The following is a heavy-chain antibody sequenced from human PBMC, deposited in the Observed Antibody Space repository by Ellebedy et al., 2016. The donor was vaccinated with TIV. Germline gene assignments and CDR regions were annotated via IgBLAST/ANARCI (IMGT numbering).Heavy chain of an antibody. CDR1: GGSISSYY. CDR2: IYYSGRT. V-gene: IGHV4-59*12. Sequence: GSLRLSCTVSGGSISSYYWSWIRQPPGKGLEWIGYIYYSGRTNYNPSLKSRVTISVDTSKNQFSLKLSSVTAADTAVYYCARETVATIQPIDYWGQGTLVTVSS. J-gene: IGHJ4*02. CDR3: ARETVATIQPIDY. D-gene: IGHD5-12*01.